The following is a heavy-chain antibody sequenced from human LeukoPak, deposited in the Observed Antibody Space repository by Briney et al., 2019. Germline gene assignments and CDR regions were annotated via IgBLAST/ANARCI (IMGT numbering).Heavy chain of an antibody. CDR2: IYYDGST. J-gene: IGHJ5*02. Sequence: PSETPSLTSTVSGGSTSITSYYCGSIRQHPRNGLEWMGSIYYDGSTYYNPSLKGRATISVDTSKNQFSLKLSSVTAPDTAVYYCARRYLRGLIWCGELNWFDPWGQGTLVTVSS. V-gene: IGHV4-39*01. D-gene: IGHD3-10*01. CDR1: GGSTSITSYY. CDR3: ARRYLRGLIWCGELNWFDP.